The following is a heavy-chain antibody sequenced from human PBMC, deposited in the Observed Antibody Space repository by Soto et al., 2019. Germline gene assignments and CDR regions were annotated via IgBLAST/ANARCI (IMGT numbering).Heavy chain of an antibody. D-gene: IGHD1-20*01. Sequence: EVQLVESGGGLVQPGGSLRLSCAASGFTVSTAIMNWVRQAPGKGLEWVSYISASGGTTYYADSVKGRFTISRDTAKNSLYLQMNSLRDEDTAIYYCAREITGVTGLWGQGALVTVSS. CDR2: ISASGGTT. CDR3: AREITGVTGL. J-gene: IGHJ4*02. CDR1: GFTVSTAI. V-gene: IGHV3-48*02.